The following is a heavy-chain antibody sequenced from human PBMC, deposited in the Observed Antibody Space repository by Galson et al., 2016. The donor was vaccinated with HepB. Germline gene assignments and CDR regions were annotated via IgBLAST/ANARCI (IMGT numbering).Heavy chain of an antibody. CDR2: LTGSGGGT. D-gene: IGHD6-25*01. J-gene: IGHJ4*02. CDR1: GFTFSSYA. Sequence: ASGFTFSSYAMNWVRQAPGKGLEWVATLTGSGGGTYHADSVKGRFTISRDNSKNTLYLEMISLRAGDTAVYYCAKVPHHSTGWPREIDYWGQGTLVIVSS. CDR3: AKVPHHSTGWPREIDY. V-gene: IGHV3-23*01.